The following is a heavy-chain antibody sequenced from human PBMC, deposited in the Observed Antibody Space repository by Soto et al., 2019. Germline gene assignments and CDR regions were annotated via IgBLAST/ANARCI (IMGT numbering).Heavy chain of an antibody. CDR2: ISAYNGNT. J-gene: IGHJ3*02. D-gene: IGHD6-19*01. CDR1: GYTFTSYG. Sequence: QVQLVQSGAEVKKPGASVKVSCKASGYTFTSYGISWVRQAPGQGLEWMGWISAYNGNTNYAQELQGRVTMTTDTSTSTAYMELRSLRSDDTAVYYCARDGSAFIAVAGEYDDALDIWGQGTMVTVSS. CDR3: ARDGSAFIAVAGEYDDALDI. V-gene: IGHV1-18*01.